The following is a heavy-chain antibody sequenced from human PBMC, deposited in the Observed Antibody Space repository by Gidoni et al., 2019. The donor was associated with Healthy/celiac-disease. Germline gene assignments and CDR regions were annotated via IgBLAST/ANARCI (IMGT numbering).Heavy chain of an antibody. D-gene: IGHD6-13*01. V-gene: IGHV5-51*01. CDR3: ARPAAGTGWYYGMDV. CDR2: IYPGDSDT. Sequence: EVQLVQSGAEVKKPGESLKISCRGSGYSLTSYWIGWVRQMPGKGLEWMGIIYPGDSDTRYSPSFQGQVTISADKSISTAYLQWSSLKASDTAMYYCARPAAGTGWYYGMDVWGQGTTVTVSS. J-gene: IGHJ6*02. CDR1: GYSLTSYW.